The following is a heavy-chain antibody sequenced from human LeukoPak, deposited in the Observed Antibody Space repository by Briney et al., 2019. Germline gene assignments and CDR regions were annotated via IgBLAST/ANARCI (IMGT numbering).Heavy chain of an antibody. CDR1: GYTFTSYY. CDR3: ARAREGNWFDP. Sequence: ASVKVSCKASGYTFTSYYMHWVRQAPGQGLEWMGIINPSGGSTSYAQKFQGRVTMTRDMSTSTVYMVLSSLRSEDTAVYYCARAREGNWFDPWGQGTLVTFSS. CDR2: INPSGGST. V-gene: IGHV1-46*01. J-gene: IGHJ5*02.